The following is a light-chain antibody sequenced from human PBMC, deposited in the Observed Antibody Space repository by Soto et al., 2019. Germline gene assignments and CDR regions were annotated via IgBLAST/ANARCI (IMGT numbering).Light chain of an antibody. CDR3: QKFNTAPLT. V-gene: IGKV1-27*01. CDR1: QGISVY. J-gene: IGKJ5*01. CDR2: SAS. Sequence: DIQMTQSPSSLSASVGDRVTITCRASQGISVYLAWYQQKPGKVPKLLIYSASTLQSGVPSRFSGSGSGTDITITISSMQPVDVATYYCQKFNTAPLTFGQGTRLEIK.